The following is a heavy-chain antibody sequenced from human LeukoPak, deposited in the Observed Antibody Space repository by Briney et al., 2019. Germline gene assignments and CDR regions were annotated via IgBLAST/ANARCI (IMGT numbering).Heavy chain of an antibody. J-gene: IGHJ4*02. Sequence: SETLSLTCAVYGGSFSGYYWSWIRQPPGKGLEWIGEINHSGSTNYNPSLKSRVTISVDTSKNQFSLKLSSVTAADTAVYYCARGRFEGYCSSTSCRIPYYFDYWGQGTLVTVSS. V-gene: IGHV4-34*01. CDR3: ARGRFEGYCSSTSCRIPYYFDY. CDR1: GGSFSGYY. D-gene: IGHD2-2*01. CDR2: INHSGST.